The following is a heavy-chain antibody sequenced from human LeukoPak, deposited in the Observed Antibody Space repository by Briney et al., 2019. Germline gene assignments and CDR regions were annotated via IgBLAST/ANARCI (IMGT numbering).Heavy chain of an antibody. Sequence: GGSLRLSCAASGFIFSSYSMNWVRQAPGKGLEWVSSISSGSSYIYYADSVKGRFTISRDNAKNSLYLQMNSLSAEDTAVYYCAYTSGYDFSSYYYYMDVWGKGTTVTVSS. D-gene: IGHD5-12*01. V-gene: IGHV3-21*01. CDR2: ISSGSSYI. CDR1: GFIFSSYS. J-gene: IGHJ6*03. CDR3: AYTSGYDFSSYYYYMDV.